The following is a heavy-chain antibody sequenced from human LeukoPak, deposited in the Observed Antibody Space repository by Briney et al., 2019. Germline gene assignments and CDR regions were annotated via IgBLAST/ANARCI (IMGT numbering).Heavy chain of an antibody. CDR2: IYYSGST. D-gene: IGHD4-23*01. V-gene: IGHV4-59*01. CDR3: ARDRGGGNVFDY. CDR1: GGSISSYY. Sequence: PSETLSLTCTVSGGSISSYYWSWIRQPPGKGLEWIGYIYYSGSTNYNPSPKSRVTISVDTSKNQFSLKLSSVTAADTAVFYCARDRGGGNVFDYWGQGTLVTVSS. J-gene: IGHJ4*02.